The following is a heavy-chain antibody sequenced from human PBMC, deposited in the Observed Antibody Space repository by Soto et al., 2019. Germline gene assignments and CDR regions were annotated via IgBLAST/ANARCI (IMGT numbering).Heavy chain of an antibody. D-gene: IGHD6-19*01. CDR1: GGSISSGDYY. Sequence: QVQLQESGPGLVKPSQTLSLTCTVSGGSISSGDYYWSWIRQPPGKGLEWIGYIYYSGSTYYNPSLKGRVTIAADTSKNQVSLRLSSVTAADTAVYYCARDGLDRSGWHERIPGPLAYWGQGTLVTVSS. CDR3: ARDGLDRSGWHERIPGPLAY. V-gene: IGHV4-30-4*01. J-gene: IGHJ4*02. CDR2: IYYSGST.